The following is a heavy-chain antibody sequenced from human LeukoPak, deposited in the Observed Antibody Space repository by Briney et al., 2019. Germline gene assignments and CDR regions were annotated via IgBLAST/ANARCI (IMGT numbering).Heavy chain of an antibody. Sequence: GESLRLSCAASGFTFGTYSMSWVRQAPGKGLEWVASMKDDESEASFVGAVKGRLSISRDNVKNTLFLHMLTLGPEDTAVYYGAREGRGYYLAFWGQGPLVTVPS. CDR2: MKDDESEA. J-gene: IGHJ4*02. CDR1: GFTFGTYS. CDR3: AREGRGYYLAF. V-gene: IGHV3-7*01. D-gene: IGHD3-22*01.